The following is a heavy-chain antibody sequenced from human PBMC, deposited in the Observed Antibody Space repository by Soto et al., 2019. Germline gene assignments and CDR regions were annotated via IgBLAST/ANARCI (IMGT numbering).Heavy chain of an antibody. V-gene: IGHV3-49*03. CDR3: TRDRDGQQWLASVRD. Sequence: GGSLRLSCTASGFTFGDYAMSWFRQAPGKGLERVGFIRSKAYGGTTEYAASVKGRFTISRDDSKSIAYLQMNSLKTEDTAVYYCTRDRDGQQWLASVRDWGQGTLVTVSS. CDR2: IRSKAYGGTT. CDR1: GFTFGDYA. J-gene: IGHJ4*02. D-gene: IGHD6-19*01.